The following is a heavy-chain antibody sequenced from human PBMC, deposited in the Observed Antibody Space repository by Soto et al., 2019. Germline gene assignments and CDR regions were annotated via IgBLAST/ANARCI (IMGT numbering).Heavy chain of an antibody. CDR3: ARDYCSGGSCYFAY. Sequence: GGSLRLSCAASGFTFSSYSMNWVRQAPGKGLEWVSSISSSSSYIYYADSVKGRFTISRDNAKNSLYLQMNSLRAEDTAVYYCARDYCSGGSCYFAYWGQGTLVTVSS. J-gene: IGHJ4*02. D-gene: IGHD2-15*01. CDR1: GFTFSSYS. V-gene: IGHV3-21*01. CDR2: ISSSSSYI.